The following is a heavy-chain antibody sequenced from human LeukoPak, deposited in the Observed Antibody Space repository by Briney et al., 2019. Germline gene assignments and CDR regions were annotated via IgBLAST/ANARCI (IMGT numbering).Heavy chain of an antibody. CDR1: GFIVSGDF. CDR3: ARTFDSSGYDYGHYFDY. D-gene: IGHD3-22*01. V-gene: IGHV3-66*01. J-gene: IGHJ4*02. CDR2: IYSDGST. Sequence: GGSLRLSCAASGFIVSGDFMSWVRQAPGKGLEWVSVIYSDGSTYYADSVKGRFTISRDNSKNTLYLQMNSLRAEDTAVYYCARTFDSSGYDYGHYFDYWGQGTLVTVSS.